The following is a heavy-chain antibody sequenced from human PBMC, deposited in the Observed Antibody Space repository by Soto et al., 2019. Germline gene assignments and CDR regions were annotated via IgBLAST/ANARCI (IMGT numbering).Heavy chain of an antibody. D-gene: IGHD4-4*01. CDR1: GFTFTSSA. CDR2: IVVGSGNT. CDR3: AAAYPYSPYYYGMDV. Sequence: SVKVSCKASGFTFTSSAVQWVRQARGQRLEWIGWIVVGSGNTNYAQKFQERVTITRDMSTSTAYMELSSLRSEDTAVYYCAAAYPYSPYYYGMDVWGQGTTVTV. V-gene: IGHV1-58*01. J-gene: IGHJ6*02.